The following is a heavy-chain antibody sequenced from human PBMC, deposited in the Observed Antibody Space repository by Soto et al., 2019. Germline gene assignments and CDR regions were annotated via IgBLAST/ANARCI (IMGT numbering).Heavy chain of an antibody. CDR3: ARDRLRGLDNSGFYS. CDR2: INPYNGNR. CDR1: GYSFSYYG. D-gene: IGHD6-25*01. J-gene: IGHJ4*02. Sequence: ASVKVSCKTSGYSFSYYGINWVRQAPGQGLEWMGWINPYNGNRNYAQRFEDRLTMTTLTSINTVYMELRNLKSDDTAIYYCARDRLRGLDNSGFYSWGQGTPVTVSS. V-gene: IGHV1-18*01.